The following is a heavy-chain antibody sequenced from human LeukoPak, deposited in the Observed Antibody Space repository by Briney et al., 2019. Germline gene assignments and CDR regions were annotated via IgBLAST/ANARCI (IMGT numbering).Heavy chain of an antibody. D-gene: IGHD3-3*01. Sequence: GGSLRLSCAASGFTFSRNYMSGVRQAPGKGLEWVSIIYSGGSAYYADSVKGRFTISRDDSKNTLSLQMNGLRAEDTAVYYCAGSGFKSKYYFDYWGQGALVTVSS. CDR3: AGSGFKSKYYFDY. J-gene: IGHJ4*02. V-gene: IGHV3-66*01. CDR2: IYSGGSA. CDR1: GFTFSRNY.